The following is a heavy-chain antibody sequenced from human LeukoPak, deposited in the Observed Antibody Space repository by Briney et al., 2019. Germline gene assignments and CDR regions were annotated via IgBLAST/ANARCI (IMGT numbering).Heavy chain of an antibody. CDR2: IYYSGSI. CDR1: GASISSFY. D-gene: IGHD3-16*01. Sequence: SETLSLTCTVSGASISSFYWSWIRQPPGKGLEWIGYIYYSGSINYNPSLKSRVTISVDTSKNQFSLRLRSVTAADTAVYYCARHEGSTFGGVSDYYMDVWGKGTTVTVSS. V-gene: IGHV4-59*08. CDR3: ARHEGSTFGGVSDYYMDV. J-gene: IGHJ6*03.